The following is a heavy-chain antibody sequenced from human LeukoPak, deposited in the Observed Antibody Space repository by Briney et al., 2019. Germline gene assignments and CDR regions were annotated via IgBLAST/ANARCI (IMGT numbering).Heavy chain of an antibody. CDR1: GYTFTGYY. Sequence: ASVKVSCKASGYTFTGYYMHWVRQAPGQGLEWMGWVNPNSGGTNYAQKFQGWVTMTRDTSISTAYMELSRLKSDGTAVYYCGRSGFSSGWSYDYWGQGTLVTVSS. D-gene: IGHD6-19*01. CDR3: GRSGFSSGWSYDY. CDR2: VNPNSGGT. V-gene: IGHV1-2*04. J-gene: IGHJ4*02.